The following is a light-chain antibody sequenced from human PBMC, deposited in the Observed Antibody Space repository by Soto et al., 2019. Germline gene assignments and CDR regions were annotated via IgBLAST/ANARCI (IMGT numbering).Light chain of an antibody. J-gene: IGLJ2*01. V-gene: IGLV2-14*01. CDR3: SSYSSSSTLV. Sequence: QPASVSGSPGQSITISCTGTSSDVGGYNYVSWYQQHPGKAPKLMIYVVSNRPSGVSNRFSGSKSGNTASLTISGLQAEDEADYYCSSYSSSSTLVFGGGTKLTVL. CDR2: VVS. CDR1: SSDVGGYNY.